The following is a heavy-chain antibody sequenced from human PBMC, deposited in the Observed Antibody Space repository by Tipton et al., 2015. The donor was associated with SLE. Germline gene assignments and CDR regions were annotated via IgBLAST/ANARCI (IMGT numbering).Heavy chain of an antibody. Sequence: TLSLTRTVSGGSISSYYWSWIRQPPGKGLEWIGYIYYSGSTNYNPSLKSRVTISVDTSKNQFSLKLSSVTAADTAVYYCARRPKSHRFRASGAFDIWGQGTMVTVST. CDR2: IYYSGST. CDR3: ARRPKSHRFRASGAFDI. J-gene: IGHJ3*02. D-gene: IGHD3-10*01. V-gene: IGHV4-59*12. CDR1: GGSISSYY.